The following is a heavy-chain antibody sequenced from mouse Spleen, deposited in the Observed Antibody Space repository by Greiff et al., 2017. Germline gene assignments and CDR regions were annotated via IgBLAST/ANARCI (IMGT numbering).Heavy chain of an antibody. CDR1: GYTFTSYW. CDR2: IYPGSGST. V-gene: IGHV1-55*01. CDR3: ARGYYGSSSYYFDY. D-gene: IGHD1-1*01. Sequence: VQLQQPGAELVKPGASVKMSCKASGYTFTSYWITWVKQRPGQGLEWIGDIYPGSGSTNYNEKFKSKATLTVDTSSSPAYMQLSSLTSEDSAVYYCARGYYGSSSYYFDYWGQGTTLTVSS. J-gene: IGHJ2*01.